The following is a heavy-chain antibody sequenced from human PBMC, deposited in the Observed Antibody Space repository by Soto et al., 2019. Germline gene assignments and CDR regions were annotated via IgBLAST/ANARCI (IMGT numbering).Heavy chain of an antibody. D-gene: IGHD3-16*02. CDR3: ARGLRLGELSLGDGMDV. Sequence: GASVKVSCKASGYTFTGYYMHWVRQAPGQGLEWMGWINPNSGGTNYAQKFQGRVTMTRDTSISTAYMELSRLRSDDTAVYYCARGLRLGELSLGDGMDVWGQGTTVTAP. V-gene: IGHV1-2*02. CDR2: INPNSGGT. CDR1: GYTFTGYY. J-gene: IGHJ6*02.